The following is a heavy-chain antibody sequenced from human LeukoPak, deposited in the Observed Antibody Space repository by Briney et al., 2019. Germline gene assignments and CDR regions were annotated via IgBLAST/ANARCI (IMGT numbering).Heavy chain of an antibody. J-gene: IGHJ4*02. CDR1: GFTFSNYW. V-gene: IGHV3-7*01. Sequence: GGSLRLSCAASGFTFSNYWMSWVRQAPGKGLEWVANIKQDGGEKYYVDSVKGRFTISRDNAKNSLYLQMNSLRAEDTAVYYCARAFEYYDFWSGYYPSYYFDYWGQGTLVTVSS. D-gene: IGHD3-3*01. CDR2: IKQDGGEK. CDR3: ARAFEYYDFWSGYYPSYYFDY.